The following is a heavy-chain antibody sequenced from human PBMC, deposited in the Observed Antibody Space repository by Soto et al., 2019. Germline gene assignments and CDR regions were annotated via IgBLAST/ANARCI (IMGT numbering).Heavy chain of an antibody. J-gene: IGHJ6*03. CDR1: GYTFTSYY. Sequence: ASVNVSCKASGYTFTSYYMHWVRQAPGQGLEWMGIINPSGGSTSYAQKFQGRVTMTRDTSTSTVYMELSSLRSEDTAVYYCARGGAAVTYYYYYMDVWGKGTTVTVSS. D-gene: IGHD4-4*01. CDR2: INPSGGST. CDR3: ARGGAAVTYYYYYMDV. V-gene: IGHV1-46*03.